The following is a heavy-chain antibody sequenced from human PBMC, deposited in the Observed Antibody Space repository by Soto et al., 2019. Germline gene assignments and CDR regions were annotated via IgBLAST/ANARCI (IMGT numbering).Heavy chain of an antibody. CDR1: GFTFSSYW. J-gene: IGHJ5*02. CDR2: INSDGSST. Sequence: PGGSLRLSCAASGFTFSSYWMHWVRQAPGKGLVWVSRINSDGSSTSYADSVKGRFTISRDNAKNTLYLQMNSLRAEDTAEYYCAREAHIVVVTAIQYNWFDPWGRGTLVTVSS. D-gene: IGHD2-21*02. CDR3: AREAHIVVVTAIQYNWFDP. V-gene: IGHV3-74*01.